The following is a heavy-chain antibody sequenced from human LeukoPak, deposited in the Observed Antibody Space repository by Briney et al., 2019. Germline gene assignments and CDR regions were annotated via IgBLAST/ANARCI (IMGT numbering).Heavy chain of an antibody. Sequence: GGSLRPSCAASGFTFSSYAMSWVRQAPGKGLEWVSAISGSGGSTYYADSVKGRFTISRDNSKNTLYLQMNSLRAEDTAVYYCAKELIVVVPAAAYGMDVWGKGTTVTVSS. CDR1: GFTFSSYA. D-gene: IGHD2-2*01. CDR3: AKELIVVVPAAAYGMDV. CDR2: ISGSGGST. J-gene: IGHJ6*04. V-gene: IGHV3-23*01.